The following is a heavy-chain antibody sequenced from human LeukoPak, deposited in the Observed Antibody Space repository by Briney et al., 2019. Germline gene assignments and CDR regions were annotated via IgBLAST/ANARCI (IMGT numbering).Heavy chain of an antibody. V-gene: IGHV3-53*01. CDR3: AREQWGIDY. J-gene: IGHJ4*02. D-gene: IGHD6-19*01. CDR1: DFTVSNNF. CDR2: IYIGGST. Sequence: GGSLRLSCAASDFTVSNNFMTWVRQAPAKGLEWVSVIYIGGSTYYADSAKGRFTISRDTSKDTLYLQMNSLRAEDTAVYYCAREQWGIDYWGQGTLVTVSS.